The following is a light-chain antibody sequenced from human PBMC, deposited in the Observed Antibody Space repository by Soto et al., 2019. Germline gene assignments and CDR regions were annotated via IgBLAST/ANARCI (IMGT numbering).Light chain of an antibody. CDR1: KIGRKS. CDR3: QVWDTSSDHYV. CDR2: DDS. Sequence: SYELTQPPSVSMAPGQTARISCGGNKIGRKSVHWYQQKPGQAPLLVVYDDSARPSGIPERFSGFNSGNTATLTISRVEAGDEADYYCQVWDTSSDHYVFGTGTKVTVL. J-gene: IGLJ1*01. V-gene: IGLV3-21*02.